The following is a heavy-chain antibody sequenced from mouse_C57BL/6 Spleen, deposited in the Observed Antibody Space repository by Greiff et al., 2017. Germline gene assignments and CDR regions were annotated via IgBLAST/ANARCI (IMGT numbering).Heavy chain of an antibody. CDR1: GFTFSDYG. D-gene: IGHD1-1*01. CDR3: ARGYYGSSLYYAMDY. J-gene: IGHJ4*01. V-gene: IGHV5-17*01. Sequence: EVQRVESGGGLVKPGGSLKLSCAASGFTFSDYGMHWVRQAPEKGLEWVAYISSGSSTIYYADTVKGRFTISRDNAKNTLFLQMTSLRSEDTAMYYCARGYYGSSLYYAMDYWGQGTSVTVSS. CDR2: ISSGSSTI.